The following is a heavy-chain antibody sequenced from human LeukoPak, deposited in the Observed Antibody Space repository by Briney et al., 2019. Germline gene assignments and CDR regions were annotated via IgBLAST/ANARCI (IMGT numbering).Heavy chain of an antibody. J-gene: IGHJ3*02. Sequence: SETLSLTCTVSGGSISSYYWSWIRQPAGKGLEWIGRIYTSGSTNYNPSLKSRVTMSVDTPKNQFSLKLSSVTAADTAVYYCARSGQLGDAFDIWGQGTMVTVSS. D-gene: IGHD6-6*01. V-gene: IGHV4-4*07. CDR1: GGSISSYY. CDR3: ARSGQLGDAFDI. CDR2: IYTSGST.